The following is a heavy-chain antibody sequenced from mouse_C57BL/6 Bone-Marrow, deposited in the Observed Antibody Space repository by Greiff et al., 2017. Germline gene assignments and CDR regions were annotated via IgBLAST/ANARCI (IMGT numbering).Heavy chain of an antibody. Sequence: EVKLMESGPELVKPGASVKISCKASGYSFTGYYMNWVKQSPEKSLEWIGEINPSTGGTTYNQKFKAKATLTVDKSSSTAYMQLKSLTSEDSAVYYCARWGWLLRFAYWGQGTLVTVSA. CDR1: GYSFTGYY. CDR3: ARWGWLLRFAY. CDR2: INPSTGGT. D-gene: IGHD2-3*01. J-gene: IGHJ3*01. V-gene: IGHV1-42*01.